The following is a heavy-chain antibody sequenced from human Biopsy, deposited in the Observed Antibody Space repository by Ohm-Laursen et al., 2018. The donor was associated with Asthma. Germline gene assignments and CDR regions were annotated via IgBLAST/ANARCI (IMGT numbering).Heavy chain of an antibody. V-gene: IGHV4-34*01. D-gene: IGHD3-3*01. CDR2: SDHRGNT. Sequence: GTLSLACSMYGLSSSAYYWTWIRQTPGKGLEWIGESDHRGNTNTNATLKSRVTISKAKSANEFSLKMKSVTAADTAIYYCARGPEWSGLDIWGQGTTVTVSS. CDR1: GLSSSAYY. J-gene: IGHJ6*02. CDR3: ARGPEWSGLDI.